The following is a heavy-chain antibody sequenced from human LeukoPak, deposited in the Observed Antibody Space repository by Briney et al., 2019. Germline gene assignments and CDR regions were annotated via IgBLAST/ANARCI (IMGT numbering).Heavy chain of an antibody. CDR1: GYTFSNFA. CDR3: ARIGAGSARDY. D-gene: IGHD6-13*01. Sequence: GGSLRLSCAASGYTFSNFAMTWVRKAPGKGLECVSSIVGSSSTYYADSLKGRFTISRDNAKNSLYLQMNSLRAEDTAVYYCARIGAGSARDYWGQGTLVTVSS. J-gene: IGHJ4*02. CDR2: IVGSSST. V-gene: IGHV3-21*01.